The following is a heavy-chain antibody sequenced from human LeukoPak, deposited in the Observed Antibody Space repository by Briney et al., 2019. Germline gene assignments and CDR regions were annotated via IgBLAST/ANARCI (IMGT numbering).Heavy chain of an antibody. Sequence: GGSLRLSCAASGFTFSSYGMHWVRQAPGKGLEWVAVISYDGSNKYYADSVKGRFTISRDNSKNTLYLQMNSLRAEDTAVYYCAKITYYYDSSGYPDDAFDIWGQGTMVTVSS. D-gene: IGHD3-22*01. V-gene: IGHV3-30*18. J-gene: IGHJ3*02. CDR3: AKITYYYDSSGYPDDAFDI. CDR1: GFTFSSYG. CDR2: ISYDGSNK.